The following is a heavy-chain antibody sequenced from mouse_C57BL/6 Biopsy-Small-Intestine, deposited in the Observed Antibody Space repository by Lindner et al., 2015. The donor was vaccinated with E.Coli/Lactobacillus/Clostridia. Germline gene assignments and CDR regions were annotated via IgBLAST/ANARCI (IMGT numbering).Heavy chain of an antibody. CDR2: INPYSGSS. CDR3: ARTNYYSYDGFAY. J-gene: IGHJ3*01. CDR1: GYSFTGYF. Sequence: VQLQESGPDLVKPGASVRMSCKASGYSFTGYFMNLVKQSHGKSLEWIGNINPYSGSSSYNQKFKGKAMLTVDKSSSTAYMQLNSLTSEDSAVYYCARTNYYSYDGFAYWGQGTLVTVSA. D-gene: IGHD2-12*01. V-gene: IGHV1-19*01.